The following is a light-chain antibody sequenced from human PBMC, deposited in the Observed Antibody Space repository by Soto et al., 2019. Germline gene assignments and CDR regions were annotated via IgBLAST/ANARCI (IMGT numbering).Light chain of an antibody. CDR1: SSDVGGYDR. J-gene: IGLJ3*02. CDR3: SSFTRSETRV. Sequence: QSVLTQPPSVSGSPGQSVTISCTGTSSDVGGYDRVSWYQQPPGTAPKLLIYDVTNRPSGVPDRFSGSKSGNTASLTISGLQAEDEGAYYCSSFTRSETRVFDGGTKLTVL. CDR2: DVT. V-gene: IGLV2-18*02.